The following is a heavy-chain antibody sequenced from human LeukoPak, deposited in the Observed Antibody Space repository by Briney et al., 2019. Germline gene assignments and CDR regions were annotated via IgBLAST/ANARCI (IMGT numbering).Heavy chain of an antibody. Sequence: PGGFLRLSCAASGFTFSSYGMHWGRQAPGKGLEGVAFIRYDGSNKYYADSVKGRFTISRDNSKNTLYLQMNSLRAEDTAVYYCAKDLTGVGANMFDYWGQGTLVTVSS. V-gene: IGHV3-30*02. CDR3: AKDLTGVGANMFDY. CDR2: IRYDGSNK. J-gene: IGHJ4*02. D-gene: IGHD1-26*01. CDR1: GFTFSSYG.